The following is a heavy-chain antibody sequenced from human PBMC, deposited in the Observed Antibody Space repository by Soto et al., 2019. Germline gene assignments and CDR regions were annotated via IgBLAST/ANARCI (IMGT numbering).Heavy chain of an antibody. CDR1: GFTFTSSA. J-gene: IGHJ3*02. D-gene: IGHD3-10*01. CDR2: IVVGSGNT. Sequence: VKVSCKASGFTFTSSAVQWVRQARGQRLEWIGWIVVGSGNTNYAQKFQERVTITRDMSTSTAYIELSSVRSEDTAVGCCAGGTELLWFGDAFDIWGQGTMVTVSS. V-gene: IGHV1-58*01. CDR3: AGGTELLWFGDAFDI.